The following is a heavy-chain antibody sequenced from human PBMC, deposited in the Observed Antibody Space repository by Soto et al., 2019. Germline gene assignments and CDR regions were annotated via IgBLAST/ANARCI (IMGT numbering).Heavy chain of an antibody. CDR2: TIPMFGTP. J-gene: IGHJ6*02. CDR3: ASPLRDRNYYYGMAV. V-gene: IGHV1-69*01. D-gene: IGHD3-22*01. CDR1: GGTFSKYA. Sequence: QVQLVQSGAEMQQPGASVRVSCKASGGTFSKYAFSWVRQAPGQGLEWLGGTIPMFGTPNYAQKFQGRVAISADESPATVYMELSSLRSEDTAVYFCASPLRDRNYYYGMAVWGQGTTVTVSS.